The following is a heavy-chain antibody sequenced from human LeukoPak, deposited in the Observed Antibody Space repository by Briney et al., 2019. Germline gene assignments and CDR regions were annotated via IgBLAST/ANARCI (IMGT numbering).Heavy chain of an antibody. V-gene: IGHV1-69*04. J-gene: IGHJ3*02. CDR1: GGTFSSYA. CDR3: ARREFRLWLVIAFDI. D-gene: IGHD5-18*01. Sequence: SVKVSCEASGGTFSSYAISWVRQAPGQGLEWMGRIIPILGIANYAQKFQGRVTITADKSTSTAYMELGSLRSEDTAVYYCARREFRLWLVIAFDIWGQGTMVTVSS. CDR2: IIPILGIA.